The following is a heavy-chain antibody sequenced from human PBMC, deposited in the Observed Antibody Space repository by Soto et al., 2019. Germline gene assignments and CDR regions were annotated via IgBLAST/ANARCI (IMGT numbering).Heavy chain of an antibody. CDR1: GFTFSASY. CDR2: ISGTSSYT. V-gene: IGHV3-11*05. J-gene: IGHJ4*02. Sequence: GGSLRLSCSASGFTFSASYMSWVRQAPGKGLEWISYISGTSSYTTYADSVKGRFTISRDNAKNSLYLQMDSLRVEDTAVYYCARVISYSGYDCWGQGTLVTVS. D-gene: IGHD5-12*01. CDR3: ARVISYSGYDC.